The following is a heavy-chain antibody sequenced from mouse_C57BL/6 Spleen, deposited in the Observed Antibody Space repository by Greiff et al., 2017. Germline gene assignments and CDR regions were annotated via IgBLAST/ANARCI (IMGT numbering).Heavy chain of an antibody. CDR3: ARAGPAWFAY. D-gene: IGHD3-3*01. CDR1: GYTFTDYN. CDR2: INPNNGGT. J-gene: IGHJ3*01. V-gene: IGHV1-22*01. Sequence: EVQLLQSGPGLVKPGASVKMSCKASGYTFTDYNMHWVKQSPGKSLEWIGYINPNNGGTSYNQKFKGKATLTVNKSASTAYMELRSLTSEDSAVYYCARAGPAWFAYWGQGTLVTVSA.